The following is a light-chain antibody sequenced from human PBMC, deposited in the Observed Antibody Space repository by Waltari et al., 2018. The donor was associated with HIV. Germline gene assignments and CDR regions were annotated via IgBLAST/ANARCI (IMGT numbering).Light chain of an antibody. J-gene: IGLJ2*01. CDR1: PGPLSPRQY. CDR2: SSN. CDR3: MLFFRSSYL. V-gene: IGLV7-43*01. Sequence: QTVVTQEPSLTVAPGGTITLTCSSVPGPLSPRQYANWFQQKHGQPPRPLFYSSNRRQSATPARFSASLVGDRAALTLSNVWPDDQAVYFCMLFFRSSYLFGGGTKVTVL.